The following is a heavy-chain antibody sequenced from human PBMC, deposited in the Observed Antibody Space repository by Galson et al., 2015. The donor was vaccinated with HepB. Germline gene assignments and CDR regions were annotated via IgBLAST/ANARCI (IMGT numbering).Heavy chain of an antibody. Sequence: SVKVSCKASGYTFTSYGISWVRQAPGQGLEWMGWISAYNGNTNYALKVQGRVTMTTDTSTSTVYMELRSLRSDDTAVYYYARARYSSSAPDYWGQGTLVTVSS. CDR1: GYTFTSYG. V-gene: IGHV1-18*01. J-gene: IGHJ4*02. D-gene: IGHD6-6*01. CDR3: ARARYSSSAPDY. CDR2: ISAYNGNT.